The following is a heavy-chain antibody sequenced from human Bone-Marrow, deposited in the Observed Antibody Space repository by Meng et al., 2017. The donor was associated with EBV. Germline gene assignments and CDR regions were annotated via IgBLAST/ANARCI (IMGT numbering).Heavy chain of an antibody. CDR2: INVGNGDT. D-gene: IGHD3-22*01. CDR3: ARDSSGDSRNFDP. Sequence: QLGQSGAEVKKPGAPVKVSCKASGYTFSTYAIHWVRQAPGQRLEWMGWINVGNGDTKYSQKLQGRVTITRDTSASTAYMELRSLRSEDTAVYYCARDSSGDSRNFDPWGQGTLVTVSS. V-gene: IGHV1-3*01. J-gene: IGHJ5*02. CDR1: GYTFSTYA.